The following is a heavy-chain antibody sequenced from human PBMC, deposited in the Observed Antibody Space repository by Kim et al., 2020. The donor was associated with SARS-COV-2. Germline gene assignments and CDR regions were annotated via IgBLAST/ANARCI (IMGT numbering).Heavy chain of an antibody. Sequence: SETLSLTCTVSGGSISSGGYYWSWIRQHPGKGLEWIGYIYYSGSTYYNPSLKSRVIISVDTSKNQFSLKLSSVTAADTAVYYCARGAEISSSWYGGLCYHGIDVWGQGTTVTVSS. CDR2: IYYSGST. CDR1: GGSISSGGYY. J-gene: IGHJ6*02. D-gene: IGHD6-13*01. V-gene: IGHV4-31*03. CDR3: ARGAEISSSWYGGLCYHGIDV.